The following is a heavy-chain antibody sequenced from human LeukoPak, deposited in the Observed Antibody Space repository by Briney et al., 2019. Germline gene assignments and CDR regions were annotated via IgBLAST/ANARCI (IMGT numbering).Heavy chain of an antibody. V-gene: IGHV2-5*02. CDR2: IYWDDDK. D-gene: IGHD5-18*01. J-gene: IGHJ4*02. CDR3: AHKRDPIQLWLFDY. CDR1: GFSLSTSGVG. Sequence: SGPTLVKPTQTLTLTCTFSGFSLSTSGVGVGWIRQPPGKALEWLALIYWDDDKRYSPSLKSRLTITKDTSKNQVVLTMTNMDPVDTATYYCAHKRDPIQLWLFDYWGQGTLVTVSS.